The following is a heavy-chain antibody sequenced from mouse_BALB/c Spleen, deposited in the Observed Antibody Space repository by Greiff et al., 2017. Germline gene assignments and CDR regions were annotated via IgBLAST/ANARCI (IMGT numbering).Heavy chain of an antibody. J-gene: IGHJ3*01. V-gene: IGHV1S137*01. CDR3: ARDYGSSRGFAY. Sequence: QVQLQQSGAELVRPGVSVKISCKGSGYTFTDYAMHWVKQSHAKSLEWIGVISTYYGDASYNQKFKGKATMTVDKSSSTAYMELARLTSEDSAIYYCARDYGSSRGFAYRGQGTLVTVSA. CDR1: GYTFTDYA. D-gene: IGHD1-1*01. CDR2: ISTYYGDA.